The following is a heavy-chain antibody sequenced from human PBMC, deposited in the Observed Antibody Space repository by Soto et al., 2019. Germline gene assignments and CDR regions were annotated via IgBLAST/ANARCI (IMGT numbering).Heavy chain of an antibody. V-gene: IGHV3-23*01. J-gene: IGHJ3*01. CDR3: AKSARGDGYKNAFDV. Sequence: EVQVLDSGGGLVQPGGSLRLSCAASGFTFSDFVMGWVRQAPGKGLEWVSAISGPGGSTYYSASVKGRFTISRDNSEKTLYLQMNNVRAEDTALYHCAKSARGDGYKNAFDVWGLGTMVTVSS. D-gene: IGHD5-12*01. CDR2: ISGPGGST. CDR1: GFTFSDFV.